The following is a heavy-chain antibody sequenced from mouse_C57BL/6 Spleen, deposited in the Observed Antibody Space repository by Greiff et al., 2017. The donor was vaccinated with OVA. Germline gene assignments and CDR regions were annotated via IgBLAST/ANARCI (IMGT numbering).Heavy chain of an antibody. D-gene: IGHD1-1*01. CDR1: GFTFSDYY. CDR2: INYDGSST. V-gene: IGHV5-16*01. CDR3: ARALYYYGSSYDWYFDV. J-gene: IGHJ1*03. Sequence: EVQRVESAGGLVQPGSSMKLSCTASGFTFSDYYMAWVRQVPEKGLEWVANINYDGSSTYYLDSLKSRFIISRDNAKNILYLQMSSLKSEDTATYYCARALYYYGSSYDWYFDVWGTGTTVTVSS.